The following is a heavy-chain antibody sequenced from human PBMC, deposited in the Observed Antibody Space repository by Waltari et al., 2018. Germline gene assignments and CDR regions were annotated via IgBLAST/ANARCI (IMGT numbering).Heavy chain of an antibody. J-gene: IGHJ4*02. V-gene: IGHV1-24*01. CDR2: FYPEDDAT. Sequence: QVQLVQSGAEVKKPGASVKVSCKVSGHTLTELSMHWVRQAPGKGLEWMGVFYPEDDATIYARKFQVRVTMTEDTSTVPVNMVLSILRAVDTAVYYGATGVSAPNYWGQGTLVTVSS. CDR3: ATGVSAPNY. CDR1: GHTLTELS.